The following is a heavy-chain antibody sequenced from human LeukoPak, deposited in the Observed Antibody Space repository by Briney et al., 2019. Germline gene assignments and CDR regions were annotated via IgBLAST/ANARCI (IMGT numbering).Heavy chain of an antibody. D-gene: IGHD6-13*01. Sequence: PSETLSLTCTVSGGSISSYYWSWIRQPPGKGLEWIGYIYYSGSTNYNPSLKSRVTISVDTSKNQFSLKLSSVTAADTAVYYCARNAGGYSSSWYPLALDYWGQGTLVTVSS. V-gene: IGHV4-59*01. J-gene: IGHJ4*02. CDR1: GGSISSYY. CDR2: IYYSGST. CDR3: ARNAGGYSSSWYPLALDY.